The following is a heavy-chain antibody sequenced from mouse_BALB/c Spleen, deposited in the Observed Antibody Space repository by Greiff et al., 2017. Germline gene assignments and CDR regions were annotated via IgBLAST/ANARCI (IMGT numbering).Heavy chain of an antibody. D-gene: IGHD1-1*01. Sequence: QVQLKQSGPGLVAPSQSLSITCTVSGFSFSRYSVHWVRQPPGKGLEWLGMIWGGGSTDYNSALKSRLSISKDNSKSQVFLKMNSLQTDDTAMYYCAREGDYYGSSYPYFDYWGQGTTLTVSA. V-gene: IGHV2-6-4*01. CDR2: IWGGGST. CDR1: GFSFSRYS. CDR3: AREGDYYGSSYPYFDY. J-gene: IGHJ2*01.